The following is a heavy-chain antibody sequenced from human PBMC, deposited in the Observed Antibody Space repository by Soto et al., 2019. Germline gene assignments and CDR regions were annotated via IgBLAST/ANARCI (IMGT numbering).Heavy chain of an antibody. J-gene: IGHJ3*02. CDR3: AREGIVVVPAARDALDI. D-gene: IGHD2-2*01. CDR1: GYTFTGYY. Sequence: ASVKVSCKASGYTFTGYYMHWVRQAPGQGLEWMGWINPNSGGTNYAQKFQGRVTMTRDTSISTAYMELSRLRSDDTAVYYCAREGIVVVPAARDALDIWGQGTMVTVSS. V-gene: IGHV1-2*02. CDR2: INPNSGGT.